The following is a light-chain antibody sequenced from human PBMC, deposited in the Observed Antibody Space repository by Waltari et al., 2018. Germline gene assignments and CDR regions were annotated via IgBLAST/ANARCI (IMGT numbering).Light chain of an antibody. V-gene: IGKV3-11*01. CDR1: QSVSSH. CDR3: QQRSNWIT. CDR2: DAF. Sequence: EIVLTQSPATLSLSPGERATLSCRASQSVSSHLAWYQQKPGQAPRLLIYDAFNRATGIPARFSGSGSGTDFTVTISSLEPEDFAVYYCQQRSNWITFGQGTRLEIK. J-gene: IGKJ5*01.